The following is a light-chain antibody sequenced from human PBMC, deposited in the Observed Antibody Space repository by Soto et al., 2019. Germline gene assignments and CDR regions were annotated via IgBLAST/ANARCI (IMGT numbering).Light chain of an antibody. Sequence: QSVLTQPPSVSAAPGQRVTISCTGSSSNIGAGYDVHWYQQLPGTAPKLLIYGNSNRPSGVPYRFSGSKSGTSASLAITGLQAEDEADYYCQSYDSSLSGLVFGTGTKLTVL. CDR1: SSNIGAGYD. V-gene: IGLV1-40*01. CDR2: GNS. CDR3: QSYDSSLSGLV. J-gene: IGLJ1*01.